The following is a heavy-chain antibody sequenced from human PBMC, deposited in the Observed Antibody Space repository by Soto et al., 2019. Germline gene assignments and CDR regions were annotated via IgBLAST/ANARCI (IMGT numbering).Heavy chain of an antibody. CDR3: VRNWRYYGGDYYYGMDA. CDR1: GFSLNTGGVG. J-gene: IGHJ6*02. CDR2: IYWDDDE. Sequence: ITLKESGPTLVKPTQTLTLTCTFSGFSLNTGGVGVGWVRQPRGKAMEWLALIYWDDDERYRPSLRSRLNIPKDTITNLGVLTMANMDPEDPATYSCVRNWRYYGGDYYYGMDAWGPGTTVTVSS. D-gene: IGHD3-10*01. V-gene: IGHV2-5*02.